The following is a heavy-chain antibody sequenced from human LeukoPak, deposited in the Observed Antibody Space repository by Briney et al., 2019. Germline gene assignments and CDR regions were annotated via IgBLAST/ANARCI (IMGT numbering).Heavy chain of an antibody. D-gene: IGHD1-26*01. CDR1: GLTLSSYA. CDR2: ITGSDDNT. Sequence: GGSLRLSCAGSGLTLSSYAMSWVRQAPGKGLECVSVITGSDDNTYYADSVKGRFTISRDNSKNTLDLQMNSLRADDTAIYDCAKCMYSGHRRNIFDYWGQGTLVTVSS. V-gene: IGHV3-23*01. CDR3: AKCMYSGHRRNIFDY. J-gene: IGHJ4*02.